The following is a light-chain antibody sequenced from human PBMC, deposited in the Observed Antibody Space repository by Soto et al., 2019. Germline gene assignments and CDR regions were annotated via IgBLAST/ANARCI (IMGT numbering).Light chain of an antibody. J-gene: IGKJ2*01. CDR2: GAS. CDR3: QQYNNWPPRT. V-gene: IGKV3-15*01. CDR1: QSISNS. Sequence: EIVMTQSPASLSVSPGETATLSCRASQSISNSLAWYQQKPGQAPSLLIYGASTRATGIPARFSGSGSGTEFTPTISSLQSEDSALYYCQQYNNWPPRTFGQGTKLEIK.